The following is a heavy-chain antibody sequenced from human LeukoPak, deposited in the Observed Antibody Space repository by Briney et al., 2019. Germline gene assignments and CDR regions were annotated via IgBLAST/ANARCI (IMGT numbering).Heavy chain of an antibody. CDR2: ICDSGST. D-gene: IGHD3-3*01. Sequence: SETLSLTCTVSGGSINRYCWSWIRQPPGKGPEWIGYICDSGSTKYNPSLKSRVPISVDASKNQFSLKLFSVTAADTAVYYCARHLGVVTEFDYWGQGTLVTASS. V-gene: IGHV4-59*08. J-gene: IGHJ4*02. CDR3: ARHLGVVTEFDY. CDR1: GGSINRYC.